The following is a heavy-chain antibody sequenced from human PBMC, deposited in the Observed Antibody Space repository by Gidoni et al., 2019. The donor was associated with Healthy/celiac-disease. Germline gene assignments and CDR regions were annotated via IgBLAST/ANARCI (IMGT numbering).Heavy chain of an antibody. V-gene: IGHV4-59*01. CDR2: IYYSGST. J-gene: IGHJ4*02. CDR1: GGSISSYY. CDR3: ARSGFWSGYSLHYFDY. D-gene: IGHD3-3*01. Sequence: QVQLQESGPGLVKPSETLSLTCTVSGGSISSYYWSWIRQPPGKGLEWIGYIYYSGSTNYNPSLKSRVTISVDTSKNQFSLKLSSVTAADTAVYYCARSGFWSGYSLHYFDYWGQGTLVTVSS.